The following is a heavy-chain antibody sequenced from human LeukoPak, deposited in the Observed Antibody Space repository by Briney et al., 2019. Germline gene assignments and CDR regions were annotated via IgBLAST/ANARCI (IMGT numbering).Heavy chain of an antibody. V-gene: IGHV1-24*01. CDR1: GYTLTELS. J-gene: IGHJ4*02. Sequence: ASVKVSCKVSGYTLTELSMHWVRQAPGKGLGWMGGFDPEDGETIYAQKFQGRVTMTEDTSTDTAYMELSSLRSEDTAVYYCATVDNCGGDCYFFDYWGQGTLVTVSS. CDR3: ATVDNCGGDCYFFDY. CDR2: FDPEDGET. D-gene: IGHD2-21*02.